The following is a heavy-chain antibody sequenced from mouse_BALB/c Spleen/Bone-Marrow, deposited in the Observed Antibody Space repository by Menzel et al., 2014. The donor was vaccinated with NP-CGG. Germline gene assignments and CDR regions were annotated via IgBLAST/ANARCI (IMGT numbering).Heavy chain of an antibody. Sequence: QVQLQQSGPGLVKPGTLVKISCKASGYSFTDYDINWVKQRPGQGLEWIGWIYPGDGSTKYNEKFKGKATLTADRSSSTAYMQLSSLTSESSAVYFCARGGIGRSLDYWGQGTSVTVSS. CDR3: ARGGIGRSLDY. CDR2: IYPGDGST. V-gene: IGHV1S56*01. J-gene: IGHJ4*01. CDR1: GYSFTDYD. D-gene: IGHD3-3*01.